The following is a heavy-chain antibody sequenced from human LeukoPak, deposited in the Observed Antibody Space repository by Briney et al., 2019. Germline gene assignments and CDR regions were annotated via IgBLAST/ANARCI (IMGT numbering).Heavy chain of an antibody. CDR1: GYGFIGHY. J-gene: IGHJ4*02. D-gene: IGHD1-26*01. CDR2: INPNSGDT. Sequence: ASVKVSCKASGYGFIGHYIHWVRQAPGQGLEWMGRINPNSGDTDYAQKFQGRDTMTRDTSISTAYMELSGLRSDDTAVYYCARDTSGTSDYWGQGTLVTVSS. V-gene: IGHV1-2*06. CDR3: ARDTSGTSDY.